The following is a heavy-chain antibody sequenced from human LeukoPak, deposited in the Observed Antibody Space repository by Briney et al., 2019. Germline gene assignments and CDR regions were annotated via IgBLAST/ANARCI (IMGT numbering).Heavy chain of an antibody. CDR3: ARGRGSGHKENWFDP. CDR2: MNPNSGNT. D-gene: IGHD6-19*01. CDR1: GYTFTTYD. Sequence: ASVKVSCKASGYTFTTYDINWVRQATGQGLEWMGWMNPNSGNTGYAQKFQGRVTLTRNTSISTAYMELSSLRSEDTAVYYCARGRGSGHKENWFDPWGQGTLVTVSS. V-gene: IGHV1-8*01. J-gene: IGHJ5*02.